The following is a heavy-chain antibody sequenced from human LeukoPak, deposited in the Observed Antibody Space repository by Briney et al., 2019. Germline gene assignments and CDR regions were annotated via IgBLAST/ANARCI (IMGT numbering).Heavy chain of an antibody. CDR2: ISPDTRAI. CDR3: ATSLSGWFGPSANH. CDR1: GLGISIFE. V-gene: IGHV3-48*03. J-gene: IGHJ5*02. D-gene: IGHD6-19*01. Sequence: GGSLRLSCAASGLGISIFEMSWVRQAQGKGLEWVSFISPDTRAIHYADSVKGRFTISRDSATNSLYLQMNNLRSEDTAVYYCATSLSGWFGPSANHWGQGTLVTVSS.